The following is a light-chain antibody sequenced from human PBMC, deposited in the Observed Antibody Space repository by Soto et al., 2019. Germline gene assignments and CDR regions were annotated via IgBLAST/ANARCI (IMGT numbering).Light chain of an antibody. CDR3: QQYYNYPET. CDR2: DAS. V-gene: IGKV1-5*01. J-gene: IGKJ1*01. CDR1: QSITTW. Sequence: STITQSPSTLSAPVGDRVTITCRASQSITTWLAWYQQKPGKAPKLLIYDASSLESGVPSRFSGSGSGTEFTLTISSLQPDDFATYYCQQYYNYPETFGQGTKV.